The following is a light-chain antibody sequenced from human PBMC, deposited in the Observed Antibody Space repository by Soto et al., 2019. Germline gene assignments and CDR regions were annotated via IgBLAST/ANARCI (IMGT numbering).Light chain of an antibody. V-gene: IGKV1-9*01. CDR3: QQHNSYLIT. J-gene: IGKJ5*01. CDR1: RGISSY. CDR2: AAS. Sequence: QMTQSASTLSAFVGDSVTIVCRASRGISSYLAWYQQKPGKAPKILIYAASTLQTGVPSRFSGSGYGTEFNLTISSLQTEDFATYYCQQHNSYLITFGQGTRVEIK.